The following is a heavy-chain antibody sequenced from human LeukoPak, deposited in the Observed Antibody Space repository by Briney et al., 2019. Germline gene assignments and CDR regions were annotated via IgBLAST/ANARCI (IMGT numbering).Heavy chain of an antibody. CDR3: ARGLPYCGGDCYSP. Sequence: SETLSLTCAVSGYSISSGYYWGWIRQPPGKGLEWIGSIYHSGSTYYNPSLKSRVTISVDTSKNQFSLKLSSVIAADTAVYYCARGLPYCGGDCYSPWGQGTLVTVSS. CDR2: IYHSGST. V-gene: IGHV4-38-2*01. D-gene: IGHD2-21*02. J-gene: IGHJ5*02. CDR1: GYSISSGYY.